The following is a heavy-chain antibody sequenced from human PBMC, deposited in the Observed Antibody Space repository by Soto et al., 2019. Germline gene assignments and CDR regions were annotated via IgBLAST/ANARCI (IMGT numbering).Heavy chain of an antibody. Sequence: ASVKVSCKASGYTFTGYYMHWVRQAPGQGLEWMGWINPNSGGTNYAQKFQGWVTMTRDTSISTAYMELSRLRSDDTAVYYCARDSGITIFGVAPSTEYYMAVWGKGTTVTVSS. CDR2: INPNSGGT. D-gene: IGHD3-3*01. CDR1: GYTFTGYY. V-gene: IGHV1-2*04. CDR3: ARDSGITIFGVAPSTEYYMAV. J-gene: IGHJ6*03.